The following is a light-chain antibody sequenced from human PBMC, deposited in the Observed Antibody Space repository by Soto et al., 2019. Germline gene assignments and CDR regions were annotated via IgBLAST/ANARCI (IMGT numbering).Light chain of an antibody. Sequence: QSALTQPASVSGSPGQSITISCTGTSSDVGGYNYVSWYQQHPGKAPKLMIYDVSNRPSGVSNRFSGSKCGNTASLTISGLQAEDEADYYCSSYTSSSTQVVFGGGTKLTVL. CDR3: SSYTSSSTQVV. CDR2: DVS. CDR1: SSDVGGYNY. V-gene: IGLV2-14*01. J-gene: IGLJ2*01.